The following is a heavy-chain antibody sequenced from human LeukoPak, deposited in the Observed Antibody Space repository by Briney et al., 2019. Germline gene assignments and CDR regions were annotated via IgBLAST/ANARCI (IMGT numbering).Heavy chain of an antibody. J-gene: IGHJ4*02. Sequence: GGSLRLSCAASGFTFSSYSMTWVRQAPGKGLEWVSSISSSSSYIYYADSVKGRFTISRDNAKNSLYLQMNSLRAEDTAVYYCASVPVVVTPGYWGQGTLVTVSS. CDR3: ASVPVVVTPGY. CDR2: ISSSSSYI. V-gene: IGHV3-21*01. D-gene: IGHD3-22*01. CDR1: GFTFSSYS.